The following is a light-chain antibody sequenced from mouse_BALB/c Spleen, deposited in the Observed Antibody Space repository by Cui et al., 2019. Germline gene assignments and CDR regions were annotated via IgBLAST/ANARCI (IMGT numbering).Light chain of an antibody. V-gene: IGKV4-61*01. CDR3: QQYHSYP. J-gene: IGKJ1*01. Sequence: QIVLTQSPAIMSASPGEKVTMSCSATSSVSYMYWYQQKPGSSPKPWIYRTSNLASGVPARFSGSGSGTSYSLTISSMEAEDAATYYCQQYHSYPFGGGTKLEIK. CDR1: SSVSY. CDR2: RTS.